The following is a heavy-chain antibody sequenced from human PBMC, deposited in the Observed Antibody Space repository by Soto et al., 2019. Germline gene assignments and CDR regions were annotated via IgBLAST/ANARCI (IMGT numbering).Heavy chain of an antibody. D-gene: IGHD2-15*01. CDR1: AYTFTSYG. CDR3: ARSWYCSGGSCYSDY. J-gene: IGHJ4*02. CDR2: ISAYNGNT. V-gene: IGHV1-18*01. Sequence: ASVKVSCKASAYTFTSYGISWVRQAPGQGLEWMGWISAYNGNTNYAQKLQGRVTMTTDTSTSTACMELRSLRSDDTAVYYCARSWYCSGGSCYSDYWGQGTLVTVSS.